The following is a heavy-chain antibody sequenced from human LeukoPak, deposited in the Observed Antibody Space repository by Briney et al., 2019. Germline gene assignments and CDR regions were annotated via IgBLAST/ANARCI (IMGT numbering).Heavy chain of an antibody. CDR2: ISGSGGST. D-gene: IGHD3-10*01. V-gene: IGHV3-23*01. Sequence: GGSLRLSCAASGFTFSSYAMSGVRQAPGKGLEWVSAISGSGGSTYYAHSVKGPFTISRDNSKNTLYLQMNSLRAEDTAVYYCAKRQQRGAMGLFDYWGQGTLVTVSS. J-gene: IGHJ4*02. CDR1: GFTFSSYA. CDR3: AKRQQRGAMGLFDY.